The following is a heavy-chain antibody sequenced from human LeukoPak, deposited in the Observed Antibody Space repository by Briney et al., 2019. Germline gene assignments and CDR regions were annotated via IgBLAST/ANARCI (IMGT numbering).Heavy chain of an antibody. CDR2: IYSGGST. CDR3: ATCPYYDFWSGYYYYYYMDV. D-gene: IGHD3-3*01. J-gene: IGHJ6*03. V-gene: IGHV3-66*02. CDR1: GFTVSSNY. Sequence: GGSLRLSCAASGFTVSSNYMSWVRQAPGKGLEWVSVIYSGGSTYYADSVKGQFTISRDNSKNTLYLQMNSLRAEDTAVYYCATCPYYDFWSGYYYYYYMDVWGKGTTVTVSS.